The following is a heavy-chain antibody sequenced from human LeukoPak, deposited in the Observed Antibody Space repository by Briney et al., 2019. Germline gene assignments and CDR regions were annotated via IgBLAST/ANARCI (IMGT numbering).Heavy chain of an antibody. CDR1: GFTFSSYD. CDR2: IGTAGDT. Sequence: GGSLRLSCAASGFTFSSYDMHWVRQAPGKGLEWVSAIGTAGDTHYPGSVKGRFTISRENAKKSLYLQMNSLRAGDTAVYYCARGSGGAFDIWGQGTMVTVSS. D-gene: IGHD3-16*01. CDR3: ARGSGGAFDI. V-gene: IGHV3-13*01. J-gene: IGHJ3*02.